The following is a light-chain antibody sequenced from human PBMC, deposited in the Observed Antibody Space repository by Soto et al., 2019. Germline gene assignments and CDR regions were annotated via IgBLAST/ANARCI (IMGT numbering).Light chain of an antibody. CDR1: SSDVGGYNY. J-gene: IGLJ2*01. CDR3: YSNAGSYTV. CDR2: DVI. V-gene: IGLV2-11*01. Sequence: QSALTQPRSVSGSPGQSVTISCTGTSSDVGGYNYVSWYQQHPGKAPKLMIYDVIKRLSGVPDRFSGSKSGNTAALTISGLQAEDEAPDYRYSNAGSYTVFAGGTKLTVL.